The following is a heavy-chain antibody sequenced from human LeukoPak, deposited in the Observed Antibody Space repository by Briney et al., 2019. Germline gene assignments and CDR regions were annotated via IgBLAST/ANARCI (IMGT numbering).Heavy chain of an antibody. V-gene: IGHV3-23*01. CDR2: ISASGGGT. J-gene: IGHJ4*02. D-gene: IGHD3-9*01. CDR1: GFTFSSYA. CDR3: AKGVLILTGYFDY. Sequence: GGSLRLSCAASGFTFSSYAMSWVRQAPGTGLEWVSAISASGGGTYYADSVKGRFTISRDNSKNTLYLQMNSLRAEGTAVYYCAKGVLILTGYFDYWGQGTLVTVSS.